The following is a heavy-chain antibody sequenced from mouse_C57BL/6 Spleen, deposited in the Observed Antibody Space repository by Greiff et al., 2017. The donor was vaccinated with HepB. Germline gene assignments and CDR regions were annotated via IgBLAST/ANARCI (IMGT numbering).Heavy chain of an antibody. CDR2: IDPSDSET. CDR3: ARGNYGSSDFDV. V-gene: IGHV1-52*01. D-gene: IGHD1-1*01. Sequence: VQLQQSGAELVRPGSSVKLSCKASGYTFTSYWMHWVKQRPIQGLEWIGNIDPSDSETHYNQKFKDKATLTVDKSSSTAYMQLSSLTSEDSAVYDWARGNYGSSDFDVWGTGTTVTVSS. J-gene: IGHJ1*03. CDR1: GYTFTSYW.